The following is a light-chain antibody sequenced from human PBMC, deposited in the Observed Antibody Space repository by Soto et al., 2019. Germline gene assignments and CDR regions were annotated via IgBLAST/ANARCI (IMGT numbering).Light chain of an antibody. Sequence: QSVLTQPASVSGSPGQSITIFCTGTSSDVGAYKFVSWYRHHPGRAPQVMIYEVTNRPSGVSSRFSGSKSGNTASLTISGLQPEDEGDYYCQSSDNSLDTSYVFGSGTKLTVL. V-gene: IGLV2-14*01. CDR2: EVT. J-gene: IGLJ1*01. CDR1: SSDVGAYKF. CDR3: QSSDNSLDTSYV.